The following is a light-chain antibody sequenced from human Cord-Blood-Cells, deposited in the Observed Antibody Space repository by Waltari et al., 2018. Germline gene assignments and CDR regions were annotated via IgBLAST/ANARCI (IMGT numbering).Light chain of an antibody. J-gene: IGKJ5*01. Sequence: AIQLTQSPSSLSASVGDRVTITCRASQGISSALAWYQQKPGKAPELLIYDASSLESGVPSRFSGSGSGTDFTLTISSLQPVDFATYYCQQFNSYPLTFGQGTRLEIK. CDR2: DAS. CDR3: QQFNSYPLT. V-gene: IGKV1-13*02. CDR1: QGISSA.